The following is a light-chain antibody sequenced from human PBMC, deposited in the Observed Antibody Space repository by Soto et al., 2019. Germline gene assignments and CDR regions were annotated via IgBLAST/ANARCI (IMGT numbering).Light chain of an antibody. CDR3: SSYTSSSIAYV. CDR2: EVS. Sequence: QSALTQPASVSGSPGQSITISCTGTSSDVGGYNYVSWYQQHPGKAPKLMIYEVSNRPSGVSNRFSGSKSGNTASLTISGLQAEDEADYYCSSYTSSSIAYVFGTGTKRTVI. CDR1: SSDVGGYNY. J-gene: IGLJ1*01. V-gene: IGLV2-14*01.